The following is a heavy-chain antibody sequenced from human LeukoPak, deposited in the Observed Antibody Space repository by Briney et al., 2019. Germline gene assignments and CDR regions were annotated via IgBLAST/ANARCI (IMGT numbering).Heavy chain of an antibody. J-gene: IGHJ2*01. D-gene: IGHD6-19*01. CDR1: GGSISSGGYY. CDR3: ARSGYSSGWYDHWYFDL. V-gene: IGHV4-31*03. Sequence: SETLSLTCTVSGGSISSGGYYWSWIRQHPGKVLEWIGYIYYSGSTYYNPSLKSRVTISVDTSKNQFSLKLSSVTAADTAVYYCARSGYSSGWYDHWYFDLWGRGTLVTVSS. CDR2: IYYSGST.